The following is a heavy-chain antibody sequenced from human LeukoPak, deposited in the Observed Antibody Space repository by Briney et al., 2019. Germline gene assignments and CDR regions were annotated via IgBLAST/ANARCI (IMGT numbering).Heavy chain of an antibody. CDR1: GGSISSSSYY. Sequence: PSETLSLTCTVSGGSISSSSYYWGWIRQPPGKGLEWIGSIYYSGSTNYNPSLKSRVTISVDTSKNQFSLKLSSVTAADTAVYYCARSGPWDGSGSYYSYWGQGTLVTVSS. CDR3: ARSGPWDGSGSYYSY. J-gene: IGHJ4*02. CDR2: IYYSGST. V-gene: IGHV4-39*07. D-gene: IGHD3-10*01.